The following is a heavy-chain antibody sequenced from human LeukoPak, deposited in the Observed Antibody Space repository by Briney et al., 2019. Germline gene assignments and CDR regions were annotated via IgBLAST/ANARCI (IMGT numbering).Heavy chain of an antibody. CDR2: ITGSGGTT. CDR3: AKGTDKYGIKAYADF. Sequence: GGSLRLSCAASGFTFSNYARSWVRQAPGKGLEWVSAITGSGGTTYYADSAKGRFTISRDNSKNTVYLQMSSLRAEDTAVYYCAKGTDKYGIKAYADFWGQGTLVTVSS. CDR1: GFTFSNYA. J-gene: IGHJ4*02. V-gene: IGHV3-23*01. D-gene: IGHD2-8*01.